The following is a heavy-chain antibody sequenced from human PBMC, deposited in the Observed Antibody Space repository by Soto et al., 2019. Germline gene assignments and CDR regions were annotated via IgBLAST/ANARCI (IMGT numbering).Heavy chain of an antibody. J-gene: IGHJ5*02. CDR3: ERDRGNIAVAGTGFDT. CDR1: GYTFTSYY. Sequence: ASVKVSCKASGYTFTSYYMHWVRQAPGQGLGWMGIINPSGGSTSYAQKFQGRVTMTRDTSTSTVYMELSSLRSEDTAVYYCERDRGNIAVAGTGFDTWGQGTLVTVSS. V-gene: IGHV1-46*01. D-gene: IGHD6-19*01. CDR2: INPSGGST.